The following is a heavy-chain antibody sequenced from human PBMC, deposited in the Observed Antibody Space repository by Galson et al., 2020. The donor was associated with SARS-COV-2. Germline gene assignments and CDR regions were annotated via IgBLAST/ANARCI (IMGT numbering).Heavy chain of an antibody. D-gene: IGHD3-9*01. CDR3: AREEFKDYDILTGYHWYFDL. Sequence: SETLSLTCTVSGGSISSGGYYWSWIRQHPGKGLEWIGYIYYSGSTYYNPSLKSRVTISVDTSKNQLSLKLSSVTAADTAVYYCAREEFKDYDILTGYHWYFDLWGRGTLVTVSS. CDR1: GGSISSGGYY. J-gene: IGHJ2*01. V-gene: IGHV4-31*03. CDR2: IYYSGST.